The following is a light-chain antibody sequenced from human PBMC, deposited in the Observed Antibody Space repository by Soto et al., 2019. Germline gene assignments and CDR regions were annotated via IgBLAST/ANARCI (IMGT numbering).Light chain of an antibody. CDR1: QSISSG. V-gene: IGKV1-5*03. J-gene: IGKJ1*01. Sequence: DIQMTQSPSILSASVGDRVTITCRASQSISSGLAWYQQKPGKAPNLMIHKASHLESGVPSRFSGRGSGTEFTLTISSLQPGDYATYYCQHYNSYPWTFGQGTKVDIK. CDR3: QHYNSYPWT. CDR2: KAS.